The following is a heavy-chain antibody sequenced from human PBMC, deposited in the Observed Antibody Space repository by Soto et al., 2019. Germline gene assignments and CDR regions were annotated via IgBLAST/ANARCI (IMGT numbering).Heavy chain of an antibody. V-gene: IGHV1-18*01. CDR1: GYTFTNFG. Sequence: QVQLVQSGAEVKKPGASVKVSCKASGYTFTNFGISWVRQAPGQGLEWMGWISAYNGNTNYAQNFQGRVTMTTDRPTSTDYRELRSLTTDDTAVNYSAWGGTPIHYWRQSTLATVS. J-gene: IGHJ4*02. CDR2: ISAYNGNT. CDR3: AWGGTPIHY. D-gene: IGHD1-26*01.